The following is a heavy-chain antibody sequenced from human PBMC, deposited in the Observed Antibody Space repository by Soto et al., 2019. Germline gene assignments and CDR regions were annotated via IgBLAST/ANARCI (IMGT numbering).Heavy chain of an antibody. Sequence: PSETLTLTCADYGGSFSGYYWSWIRQPPGKGLEWIGEINHSGSTNYNPSLESRVTISVDTSKNQFSLKLSSVTAADTAVYYCARAGRLRQWLVVGLRWFDPWGQGTLVTVSS. CDR1: GGSFSGYY. CDR3: ARAGRLRQWLVVGLRWFDP. J-gene: IGHJ5*02. D-gene: IGHD6-19*01. V-gene: IGHV4-34*01. CDR2: INHSGST.